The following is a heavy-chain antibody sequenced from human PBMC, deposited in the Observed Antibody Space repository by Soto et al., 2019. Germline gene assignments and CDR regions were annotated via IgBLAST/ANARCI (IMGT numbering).Heavy chain of an antibody. Sequence: ASVKVSCKASGYTFTSYAISWVRRAPGQGLEWMGWISAHNGNTKYAQKLQGRVTMTTDTSTSTAYMELRSLRAEDTAVYYCASHGGSYLYNWFDPWGQGTLVTVSS. J-gene: IGHJ5*02. CDR2: ISAHNGNT. V-gene: IGHV1-18*01. CDR3: ASHGGSYLYNWFDP. CDR1: GYTFTSYA. D-gene: IGHD1-26*01.